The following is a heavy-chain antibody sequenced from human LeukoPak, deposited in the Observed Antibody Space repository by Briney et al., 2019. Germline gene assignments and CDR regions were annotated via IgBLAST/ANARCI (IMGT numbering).Heavy chain of an antibody. J-gene: IGHJ3*02. V-gene: IGHV3-23*01. Sequence: GGSLRLSCAASGFPFSSYGMRWVRQAPGKGLEWVLAISGSGGSTYYADSVKGRFTISRDNSKNTLYLQMNSLRAEDTAVYYCAEKGGVAAAESRDAFDIWGQGTMVTVSS. CDR2: ISGSGGST. CDR1: GFPFSSYG. CDR3: AEKGGVAAAESRDAFDI. D-gene: IGHD6-13*01.